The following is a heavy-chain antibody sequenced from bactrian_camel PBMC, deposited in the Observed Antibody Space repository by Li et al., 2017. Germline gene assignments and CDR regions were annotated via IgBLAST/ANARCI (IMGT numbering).Heavy chain of an antibody. J-gene: IGHJ4*01. Sequence: QLVESGGGLVQPGGSLRLSCDASGDTLITGAMSWVRQAPGKGLEWVAVAGRSGNTFYGDSVRGRFTISRDNAKNTVYLQLNSLKTEDTAMYYCVIRPPRAVPSQVADNCWGQGTQVTVS. V-gene: IGHV3S40*01. CDR2: AGRSGNT. CDR3: VIRPPRAVPSQVADNC. D-gene: IGHD2*01. CDR1: GDTLITGA.